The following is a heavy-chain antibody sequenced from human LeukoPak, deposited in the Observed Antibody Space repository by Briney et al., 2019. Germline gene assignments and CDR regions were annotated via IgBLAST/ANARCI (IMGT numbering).Heavy chain of an antibody. Sequence: SVKVSCKASGGTFSSYAISWVRQAPGQGLEWMGGIIPIFGTANYAQKFQGRVTITADESTSTAYMELSSLRSEDTAVYYCARVSGQQLVRGNWFDPWGQGTLVTVSS. CDR1: GGTFSSYA. D-gene: IGHD6-13*01. J-gene: IGHJ5*02. CDR2: IIPIFGTA. V-gene: IGHV1-69*13. CDR3: ARVSGQQLVRGNWFDP.